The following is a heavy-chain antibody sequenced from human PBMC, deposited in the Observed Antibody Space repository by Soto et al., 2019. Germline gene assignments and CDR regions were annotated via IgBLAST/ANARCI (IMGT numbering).Heavy chain of an antibody. D-gene: IGHD3-22*01. CDR1: GGTFSSYA. CDR2: IIPIFGTA. Sequence: QVPLVQSGAEVKKPGSSVKVSCKASGGTFSSYAISWVRQAPGQGLEWMGGIIPIFGTANYAQKFQGRVTITADESTSTAYMELSSLRSEDTAVYYCARDFSPTYYYDSSGYYRRADAFDIWGQGTMVTVSS. J-gene: IGHJ3*02. V-gene: IGHV1-69*01. CDR3: ARDFSPTYYYDSSGYYRRADAFDI.